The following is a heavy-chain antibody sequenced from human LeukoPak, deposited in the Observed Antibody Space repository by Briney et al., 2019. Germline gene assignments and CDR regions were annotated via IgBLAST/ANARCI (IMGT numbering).Heavy chain of an antibody. V-gene: IGHV3-30-3*01. J-gene: IGHJ3*02. CDR2: ISYDGSNK. CDR1: GFTFSSYA. Sequence: PGGSLRLSCAASGFTFSSYAMHWVRQAPGKRLEWVAVISYDGSNKYYADSVKGRFTISRDNSKNTLYLQMNSLRAEDTAVYYCARGGPSDAFDIWGQGTMVTVSS. D-gene: IGHD3-16*01. CDR3: ARGGPSDAFDI.